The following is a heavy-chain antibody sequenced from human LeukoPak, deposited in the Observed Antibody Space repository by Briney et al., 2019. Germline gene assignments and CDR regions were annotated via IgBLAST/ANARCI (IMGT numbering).Heavy chain of an antibody. CDR3: TRLHGAYPIDF. CDR1: GFTFSSFS. V-gene: IGHV3-48*01. J-gene: IGHJ4*02. D-gene: IGHD4/OR15-4a*01. Sequence: QPGGSLRLSCAAPGFTFSSFSMNWVRQAPGKGLEWISYISSSGPTIYYADSVKGRFTISRDNAKNSVYLQMNSLRAEDTAVYYCTRLHGAYPIDFWGQGTLVTVSS. CDR2: ISSSGPTI.